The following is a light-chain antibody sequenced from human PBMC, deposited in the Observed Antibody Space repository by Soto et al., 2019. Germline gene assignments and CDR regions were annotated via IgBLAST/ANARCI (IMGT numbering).Light chain of an antibody. CDR2: GTS. V-gene: IGKV3-20*01. Sequence: EIVLTQSPGTLSLSPGERATLSCSASQSVGSTYVAWYQHKLGQAPRLLIYGTSSRATGIPDRFSGSGSGTDFTLTISRLEPEDFAVYFCQQYGDSPWTFGQGTKVDIK. J-gene: IGKJ1*01. CDR1: QSVGSTY. CDR3: QQYGDSPWT.